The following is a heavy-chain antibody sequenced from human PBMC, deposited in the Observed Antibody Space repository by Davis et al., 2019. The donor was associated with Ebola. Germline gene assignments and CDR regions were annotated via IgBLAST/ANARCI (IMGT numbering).Heavy chain of an antibody. D-gene: IGHD6-6*01. CDR2: IRQDGSDK. V-gene: IGHV3-7*03. CDR1: GFTFRNYW. CDR3: ANIAAL. Sequence: PGGSLRLSCAAFGFTFRNYWMSWVRQAPGKGLEWVANIRQDGSDKHYVHSVKGRFTVSRDNAKNSLYLQMNSLTAEDTALYYCANIAALWGQGTLVIVSS. J-gene: IGHJ4*02.